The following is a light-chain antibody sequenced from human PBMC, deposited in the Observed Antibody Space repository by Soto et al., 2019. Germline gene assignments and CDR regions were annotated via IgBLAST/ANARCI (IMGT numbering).Light chain of an antibody. CDR1: QSVSSN. Sequence: ELVVTQAPATLAVSPGERATLSCRASQSVSSNLAWYQQKPGQSPRLLIYGASTRATGVPARFSGSGSGTEFTLTISRLQSEDFAVYYCQQYINLWTFGQGTKVDIK. V-gene: IGKV3-15*01. CDR3: QQYINLWT. CDR2: GAS. J-gene: IGKJ1*01.